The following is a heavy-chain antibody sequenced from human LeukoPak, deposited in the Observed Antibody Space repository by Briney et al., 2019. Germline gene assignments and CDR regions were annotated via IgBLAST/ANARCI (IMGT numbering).Heavy chain of an antibody. CDR3: AREIGVGATEFDY. CDR1: GGSISSYY. J-gene: IGHJ4*02. D-gene: IGHD1-26*01. CDR2: IYYSGST. V-gene: IGHV4-59*12. Sequence: PSETLSLTCTVSGGSISSYYWSWIRQPPGKGLEWIGYIYYSGSTNYNPSLKSRVTISVDTSKNQFSLKLSSVTAADTAVYYCAREIGVGATEFDYWGQGTLVTVSS.